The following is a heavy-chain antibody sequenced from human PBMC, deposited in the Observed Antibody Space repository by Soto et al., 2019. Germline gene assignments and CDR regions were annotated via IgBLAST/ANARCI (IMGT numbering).Heavy chain of an antibody. D-gene: IGHD3-22*01. J-gene: IGHJ3*02. CDR3: AVDYDSSGTHAFDI. CDR2: IYYSGST. V-gene: IGHV4-61*01. CDR1: GGSVSSGSYY. Sequence: QVQLQESGPGLVKPSETLSLTCTVSGGSVSSGSYYWSWIRQPPGKGLEWIGYIYYSGSTNYNPSLKSRVTISVDTSKNQFSLKLSSVTAADTAVYYCAVDYDSSGTHAFDIWGQGTMVTVSS.